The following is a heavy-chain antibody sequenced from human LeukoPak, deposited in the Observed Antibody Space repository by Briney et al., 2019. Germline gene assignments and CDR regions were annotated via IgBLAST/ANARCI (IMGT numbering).Heavy chain of an antibody. CDR2: IKSDGTGI. J-gene: IGHJ4*02. D-gene: IGHD3-10*01. CDR1: GFTFSDYW. V-gene: IGHV3-74*03. Sequence: SGGSLRLSCTASGFTFSDYWMYWVRQAPGKGLVWVSRIKSDGTGILYEDFAGGRFTISRDNAKNALYLQMTSLREEDTAVYYCVRGQTIDYWGQGILVTVSS. CDR3: VRGQTIDY.